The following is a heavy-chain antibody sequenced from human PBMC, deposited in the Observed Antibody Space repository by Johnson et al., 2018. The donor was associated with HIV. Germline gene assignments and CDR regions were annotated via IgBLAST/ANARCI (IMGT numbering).Heavy chain of an antibody. J-gene: IGHJ3*02. CDR3: AKGERGYSSSSDAFDI. D-gene: IGHD6-6*01. CDR1: GLTFSDYY. V-gene: IGHV3-66*02. CDR2: IYSGGNT. Sequence: GLVQPGWSLIVSCEASGLTFSDYYMSWIRQAPGKGLEWVSLIYSGGNTYYADSVRGRFTLSRDNSKNTLYLQMNSLRAEDTAVYYCAKGERGYSSSSDAFDIWGQGTMVTVSS.